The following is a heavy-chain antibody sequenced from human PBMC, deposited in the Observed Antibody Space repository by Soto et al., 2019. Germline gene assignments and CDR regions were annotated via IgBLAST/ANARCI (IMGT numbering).Heavy chain of an antibody. J-gene: IGHJ4*02. V-gene: IGHV3-21*06. CDR3: ARDLVTAAAGTELSDY. Sequence: EVQLVESGGGLVKPGGSLRLSCAASGFTFISYSMSWVRQAPGKGLEWVSSISADSGYIYYADSLRGRFTISSDNAKNSLFLRMNSLRAEDTAVYYCARDLVTAAAGTELSDYWGQGTLVTVSS. CDR2: ISADSGYI. CDR1: GFTFISYS. D-gene: IGHD6-13*01.